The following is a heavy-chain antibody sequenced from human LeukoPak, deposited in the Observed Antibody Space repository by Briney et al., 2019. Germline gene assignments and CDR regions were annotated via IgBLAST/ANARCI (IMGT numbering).Heavy chain of an antibody. D-gene: IGHD4-17*01. CDR1: GYTFTGYY. CDR2: INPNSGGT. CDR3: ARAKTTTVTTLGDY. V-gene: IGHV1-2*02. J-gene: IGHJ4*02. Sequence: ASVRVSCKASGYTFTGYYMHWVRQAPGQGLEWMGWINPNSGGTNYAQKFQGRVTMTRDTSISTAYMELSRLRSDDTAVYYCARAKTTTVTTLGDYWGQGTLVTVSS.